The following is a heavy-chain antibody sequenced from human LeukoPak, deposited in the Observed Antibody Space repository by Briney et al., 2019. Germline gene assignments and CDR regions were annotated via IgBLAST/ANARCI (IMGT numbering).Heavy chain of an antibody. D-gene: IGHD6-13*01. CDR2: IYYSGST. CDR3: ARGRHSYSSSWTFDY. V-gene: IGHV4-59*12. Sequence: PSETLSLTCTVSGGSFSNYFWSWLRQPPGKGLEWIGYIYYSGSTNYNPSLQSRVTISVDTSKNQFSLKLSSVTAADTAVYYCARGRHSYSSSWTFDYWGQGTLVTVSS. CDR1: GGSFSNYF. J-gene: IGHJ4*02.